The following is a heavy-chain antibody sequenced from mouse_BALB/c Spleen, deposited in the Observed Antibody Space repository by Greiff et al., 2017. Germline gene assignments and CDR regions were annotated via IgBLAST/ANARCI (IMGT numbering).Heavy chain of an antibody. D-gene: IGHD1-2*01. J-gene: IGHJ4*01. CDR2: ISSGSSTI. CDR1: GFTFSSFG. Sequence: EVQLVESGGGLVQPGGSRKLSCAASGFTFSSFGMHWVRQAPEKGLEWVAYISSGSSTIYYADTVKGRFTISRDNPKNTLFLQMTSLRSEDTAMYYCARRFSTTATGYAMDYWGQGTSVTVSS. CDR3: ARRFSTTATGYAMDY. V-gene: IGHV5-17*02.